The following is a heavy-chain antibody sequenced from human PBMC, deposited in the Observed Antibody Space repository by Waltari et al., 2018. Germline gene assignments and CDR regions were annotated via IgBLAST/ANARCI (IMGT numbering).Heavy chain of an antibody. CDR2: IMGSGGST. D-gene: IGHD6-13*01. J-gene: IGHJ4*02. CDR3: AKLGGRAQQLALGGYFDY. Sequence: EVQLLESGGGLVQPGGSLRLSCAASGFTFSSHAMSWFRQAPGQGLSWVSAIMGSGGSTYYADSLKGRFTIVRDNSKNTLYLQMNSLRAEDTAVYYCAKLGGRAQQLALGGYFDYWGQGTLVTVSS. CDR1: GFTFSSHA. V-gene: IGHV3-23*01.